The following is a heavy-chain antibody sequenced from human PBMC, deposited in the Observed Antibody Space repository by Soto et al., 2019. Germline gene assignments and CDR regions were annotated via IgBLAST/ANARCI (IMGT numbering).Heavy chain of an antibody. CDR2: IDPSDSYT. CDR3: ARHVDTAILFREYYLDY. D-gene: IGHD5-18*01. CDR1: GYSFTSYW. J-gene: IGHJ4*02. V-gene: IGHV5-10-1*01. Sequence: GESLKISCKGSGYSFTSYWISWVRQMPGKGLEWMGRIDPSDSYTNYSPSFQGHVTISADKSISTAYLQWSSLKASDTAMYYFARHVDTAILFREYYLDYRGQRTPVPVPS.